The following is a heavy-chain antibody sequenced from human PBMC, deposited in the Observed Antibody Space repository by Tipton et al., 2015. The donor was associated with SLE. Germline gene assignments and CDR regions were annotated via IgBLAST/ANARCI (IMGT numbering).Heavy chain of an antibody. D-gene: IGHD2/OR15-2a*01. J-gene: IGHJ3*02. CDR3: ARELGRIDRGAFDI. Sequence: SLRLSCAASGFAFSSYAMNWVRQAPGKGLEWVSVIYSGGSTYYADSVKGRFTISRDNSKNTLYLQMNSLRAENTAVYYCARELGRIDRGAFDIWGQGTMVTVSS. V-gene: IGHV3-66*01. CDR1: GFAFSSYA. CDR2: IYSGGST.